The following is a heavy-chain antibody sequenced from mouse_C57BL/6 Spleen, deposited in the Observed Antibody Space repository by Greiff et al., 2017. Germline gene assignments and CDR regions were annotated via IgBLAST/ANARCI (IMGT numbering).Heavy chain of an antibody. CDR3: ARSSSLPYWYFDV. CDR2: IDPADSYT. J-gene: IGHJ1*03. Sequence: QVQLQQPGAELVRPGTSVKLSCKASGYTFTSYWMHWVKQRPGQGLEWIGVIDPADSYTNYNQKFKGKATLTVDTSSSTAYMQLSSLTSEDSAVYYCARSSSLPYWYFDVWGTGTTVTVSS. CDR1: GYTFTSYW. D-gene: IGHD1-1*01. V-gene: IGHV1-59*01.